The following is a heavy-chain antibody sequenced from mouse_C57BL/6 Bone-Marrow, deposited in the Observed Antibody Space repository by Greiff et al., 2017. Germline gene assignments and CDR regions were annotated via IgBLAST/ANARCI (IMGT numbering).Heavy chain of an antibody. D-gene: IGHD1-1*01. CDR3: ESSSYGYFAV. J-gene: IGHJ1*03. Sequence: QVQLQQSGAELVMPGASVKLSCKASGYTFTSYWMNWVKQRPGQGLEWIGEIDPSDSYTNYKQKFKGKSTLTAEKSSSTAYMQLSSLRSEESAVYYYESSSYGYFAVWSTGTSVTVSS. V-gene: IGHV1-69*01. CDR1: GYTFTSYW. CDR2: IDPSDSYT.